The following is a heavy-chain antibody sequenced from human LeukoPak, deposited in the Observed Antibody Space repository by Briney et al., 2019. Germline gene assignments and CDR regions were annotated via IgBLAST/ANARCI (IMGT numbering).Heavy chain of an antibody. J-gene: IGHJ4*02. CDR2: IKQDGSEK. CDR1: GFTLSSYW. V-gene: IGHV3-7*01. CDR3: ARDRRRGYSSGWSYYFDY. Sequence: PGGSLRLSCAASGFTLSSYWMSWVRQAPGKGLEWVANIKQDGSEKYYVDSVKGRFTISRDNAKNSLYLQMNSLRAEDTAVYYCARDRRRGYSSGWSYYFDYWGQGTLVTVSS. D-gene: IGHD6-19*01.